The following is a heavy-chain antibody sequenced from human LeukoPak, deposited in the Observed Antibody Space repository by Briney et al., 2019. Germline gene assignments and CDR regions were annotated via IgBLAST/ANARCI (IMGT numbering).Heavy chain of an antibody. CDR2: INPNSGAT. Sequence: ASVKVSCKASGYTSTDYYMHWVRQAPGQGLEWMGWINPNSGATNYAQKFQGRVTMTRDTSISTAYMELSRLRSDDTAVYYCARASYYYDSSGYPGYYFDYWGQGTLVTVSS. CDR3: ARASYYYDSSGYPGYYFDY. V-gene: IGHV1-2*02. CDR1: GYTSTDYY. D-gene: IGHD3-22*01. J-gene: IGHJ4*02.